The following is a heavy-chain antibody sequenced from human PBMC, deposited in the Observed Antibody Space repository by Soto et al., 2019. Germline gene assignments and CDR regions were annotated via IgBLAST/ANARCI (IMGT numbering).Heavy chain of an antibody. CDR3: ARAGSGWPDS. D-gene: IGHD6-19*01. Sequence: EVRLVDSGGGLVQPGGSLRLSCTASGFTFNTYWMHWVRQAPGKGLVWVSRINTDGRSRNYADSMRGRFTISRDNAKNTLYLQMNSLRVEDTAVYYCARAGSGWPDSWSQGTLVTVSS. V-gene: IGHV3-74*01. CDR2: INTDGRSR. CDR1: GFTFNTYW. J-gene: IGHJ4*02.